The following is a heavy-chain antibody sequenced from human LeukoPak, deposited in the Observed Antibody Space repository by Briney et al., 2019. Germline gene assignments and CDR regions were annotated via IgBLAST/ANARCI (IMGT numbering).Heavy chain of an antibody. CDR1: GFTLSSHG. CDR2: MWYDGSKE. J-gene: IGHJ4*02. V-gene: IGHV3-33*01. Sequence: GSLILSCAASGFTLSSHGMHWVRQAPGKGLEWVAGMWYDGSKEDYADSVKGRFTISRDMSKNTLNHQKNSLRVEDTAVYYCMRVVYCSGGTCSYYFDYWGQGTLVTVSS. CDR3: MRVVYCSGGTCSYYFDY. D-gene: IGHD2-15*01.